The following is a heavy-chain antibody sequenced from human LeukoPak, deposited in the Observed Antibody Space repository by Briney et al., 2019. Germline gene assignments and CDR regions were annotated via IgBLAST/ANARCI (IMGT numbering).Heavy chain of an antibody. J-gene: IGHJ1*01. CDR2: IYYSGST. D-gene: IGHD6-13*01. V-gene: IGHV4-59*08. Sequence: PSETLSLTCTVSGGSISSYYWSWIRQPPGKGLEWIGYIYYSGSTNYNPSLKSRVTISVDTSKNQFSLKLSSVTAADTAVYYCASLTAAAPYFHHWGQGTLVTVSS. CDR1: GGSISSYY. CDR3: ASLTAAAPYFHH.